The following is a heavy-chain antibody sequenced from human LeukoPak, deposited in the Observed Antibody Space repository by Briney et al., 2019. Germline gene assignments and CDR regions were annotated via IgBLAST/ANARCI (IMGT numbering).Heavy chain of an antibody. CDR2: INPNSGGT. D-gene: IGHD2-2*01. V-gene: IGHV1-2*02. CDR3: ARGGWSLGYCSSSSCLDWFDP. Sequence: ASVKVSCKASRYTFTDYYMHWVRQAPGQGLEWMGWINPNSGGTNYAQKFQGRVTMTRDTSISTAYMELSRLRSDDTAVYYCARGGWSLGYCSSSSCLDWFDPSGQGTLVTVSS. CDR1: RYTFTDYY. J-gene: IGHJ5*02.